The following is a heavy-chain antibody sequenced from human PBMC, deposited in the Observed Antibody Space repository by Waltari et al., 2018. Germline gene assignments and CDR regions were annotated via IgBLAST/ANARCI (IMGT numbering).Heavy chain of an antibody. CDR3: AREGYSNYFDY. Sequence: QVQLVESGGGVVQPGRSLRLSCAASGFTFSSYGMHWVRQAPGKGLEWVAVIWYDGSNKYYADSVKGRFTVSRDNAKNSLYIHLTDLRAEDTAVYYCAREGYSNYFDYWGRGALVTVSS. J-gene: IGHJ4*02. CDR1: GFTFSSYG. D-gene: IGHD4-4*01. V-gene: IGHV3-33*01. CDR2: IWYDGSNK.